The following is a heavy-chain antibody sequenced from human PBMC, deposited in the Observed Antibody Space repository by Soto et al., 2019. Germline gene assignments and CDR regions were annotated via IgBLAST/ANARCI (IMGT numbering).Heavy chain of an antibody. CDR2: IYYNGNT. CDR1: GGSISSYY. D-gene: IGHD2-15*01. V-gene: IGHV4-59*08. J-gene: IGHJ5*02. CDR3: ARLDIVSTPYLGVIDP. Sequence: PSETLSLTCTVSGGSISSYYWSWIRQPPGKRLEWIGYIYYNGNTNYNPSLKSRVTISVDTSKIQFSLKLNSVTAADTAVYYCARLDIVSTPYLGVIDPWGQGTLVTVSS.